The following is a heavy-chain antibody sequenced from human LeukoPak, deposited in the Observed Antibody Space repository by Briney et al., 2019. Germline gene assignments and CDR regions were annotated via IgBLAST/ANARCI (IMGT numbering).Heavy chain of an antibody. J-gene: IGHJ4*02. D-gene: IGHD3-10*01. V-gene: IGHV1-2*02. CDR3: AREQAVGDRHQKLFDY. CDR2: INPNSGGT. Sequence: GASVKVSCKASGYTFTGYYMHWVRQAPGQGPEWMGWINPNSGGTNYAQKFQGRVTMTRDTSISAAYMELSRLRSDDTAVYYCAREQAVGDRHQKLFDYWGQGTLVTVSS. CDR1: GYTFTGYY.